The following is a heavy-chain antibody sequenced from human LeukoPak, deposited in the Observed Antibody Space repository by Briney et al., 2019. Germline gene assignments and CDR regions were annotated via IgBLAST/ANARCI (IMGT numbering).Heavy chain of an antibody. CDR2: IYYSGST. CDR3: ARGATAAAGWFDP. D-gene: IGHD6-13*01. Sequence: SETLSLTCTVSGGSISSYYWSWIRQPPGKGLEWIAYIYYSGSTNYNPSLKSRVTISVDTSKNQFSLKLSSVSAADTAVYYCARGATAAAGWFDPWGQGTLVTVSS. CDR1: GGSISSYY. J-gene: IGHJ5*02. V-gene: IGHV4-59*01.